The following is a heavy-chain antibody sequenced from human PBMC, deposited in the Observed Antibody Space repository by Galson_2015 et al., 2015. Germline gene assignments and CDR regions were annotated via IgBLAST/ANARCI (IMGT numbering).Heavy chain of an antibody. CDR2: IYSGGST. V-gene: IGHV3-53*01. CDR3: AKVGQWLDFDY. J-gene: IGHJ4*02. Sequence: SLRLSCAASGFTVSSNYMSWVRQAPGKGLEWVSFIYSGGSTYYADSVKGRFTISRDNSKNTLYLRMNSLRAEDTAVYYCAKVGQWLDFDYWGQGTLVTVSS. CDR1: GFTVSSNY. D-gene: IGHD6-19*01.